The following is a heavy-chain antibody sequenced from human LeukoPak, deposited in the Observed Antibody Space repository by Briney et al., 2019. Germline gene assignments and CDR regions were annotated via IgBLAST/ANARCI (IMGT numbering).Heavy chain of an antibody. D-gene: IGHD4-17*01. CDR2: INHSGST. J-gene: IGHJ4*02. Sequence: SETLSLTCAVYGGSFSGYYWSWIRQPPGKGLEWIGEINHSGSTNYNPSLKSRVTISVDTSKNQFSLKLSSVTAADTAVYYCARLIAGKLTTVTTTYYFDYWGQGTLVIVSS. V-gene: IGHV4-34*01. CDR3: ARLIAGKLTTVTTTYYFDY. CDR1: GGSFSGYY.